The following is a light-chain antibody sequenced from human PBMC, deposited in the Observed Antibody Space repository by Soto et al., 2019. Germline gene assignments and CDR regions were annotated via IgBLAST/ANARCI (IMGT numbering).Light chain of an antibody. Sequence: QSALTQPASVSGSPGESITISCTGTSSDVGGYNYVSWYQQHPGKAPKLMIYDVSDRPSGVSNRFSGSKSGNTASLTISGRQAEDEADDYCSSYTSSSTGVVFGGWTKLTVL. CDR1: SSDVGGYNY. V-gene: IGLV2-14*01. J-gene: IGLJ2*01. CDR3: SSYTSSSTGVV. CDR2: DVS.